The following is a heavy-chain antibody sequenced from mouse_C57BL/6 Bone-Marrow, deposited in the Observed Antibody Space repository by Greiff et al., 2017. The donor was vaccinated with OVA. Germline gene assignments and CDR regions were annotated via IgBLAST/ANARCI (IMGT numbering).Heavy chain of an antibody. D-gene: IGHD1-1*01. CDR1: GYTFTDYN. CDR2: INPNNGGT. J-gene: IGHJ4*01. CDR3: ARSGLYGSSCERAMDY. V-gene: IGHV1-18*01. Sequence: EVQLQESGPELVKPGASVKIPCKASGYTFTDYNMDWVKQSPGKSLEWIGDINPNNGGTIYNQKFKGKGTLTVDKSSSTAYMELRSLTSEDAAVYYCARSGLYGSSCERAMDYWGQGTSVTVSS.